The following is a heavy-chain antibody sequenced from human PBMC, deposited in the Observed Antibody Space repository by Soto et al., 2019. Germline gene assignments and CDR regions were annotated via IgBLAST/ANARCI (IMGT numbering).Heavy chain of an antibody. Sequence: GGSLRLSCAASGFTFSSYAMHWVRQAPGKGLEWVAVISYDAGNKYYADSVKGRFTISRDNSKNTLYLQMNSLRAEDTAVYYCARGYSSSSAAFDYWGQGTLVTVSS. CDR1: GFTFSSYA. V-gene: IGHV3-30-3*01. CDR2: ISYDAGNK. D-gene: IGHD6-13*01. J-gene: IGHJ4*02. CDR3: ARGYSSSSAAFDY.